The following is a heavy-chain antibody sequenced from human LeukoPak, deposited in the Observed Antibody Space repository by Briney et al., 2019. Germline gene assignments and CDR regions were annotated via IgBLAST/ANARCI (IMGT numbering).Heavy chain of an antibody. J-gene: IGHJ6*03. Sequence: PSETLSLTCTVSGGSISTYYWSWIRQPPGKGLEWIGYIYYTGSTSYNPSLKSRVTMSLDASKNHFSLELSSVTAADTAVYFCARGRVSSSSWYSAYYYYFYMDVWGKGTTVTVSS. D-gene: IGHD6-13*01. CDR1: GGSISTYY. CDR2: IYYTGST. CDR3: ARGRVSSSSWYSAYYYYFYMDV. V-gene: IGHV4-59*01.